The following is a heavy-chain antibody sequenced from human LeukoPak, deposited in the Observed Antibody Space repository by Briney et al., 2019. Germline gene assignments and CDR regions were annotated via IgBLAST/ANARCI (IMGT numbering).Heavy chain of an antibody. CDR2: IIPIFGTA. CDR1: GGTFSSYA. CDR3: ARLGLDYYDSVDY. D-gene: IGHD3-22*01. Sequence: ASVKVSCKASGGTFSSYAISWVRQAPGQGLEWMGGIIPIFGTANYAQKFQGRVTITADESTSIAYMELSSLRSEDTAVYYCARLGLDYYDSVDYWGQGTLVTVSS. J-gene: IGHJ4*02. V-gene: IGHV1-69*13.